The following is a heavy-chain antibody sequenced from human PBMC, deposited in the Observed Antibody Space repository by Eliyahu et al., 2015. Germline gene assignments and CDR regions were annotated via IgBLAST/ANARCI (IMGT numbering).Heavy chain of an antibody. CDR3: ARDSVAVAGTDY. Sequence: EVQXVESXGGLXQPGGSLRXSCAAXGFTVSXXYMTGVRQAPGKGLEWVSVTYSGGSTYYADSVKGRFTISRDNSKNTLYLQMNSLRVEDTAVYYCARDSVAVAGTDYWGQGTLVTVSS. CDR2: TYSGGST. V-gene: IGHV3-53*01. CDR1: GFTVSXXY. J-gene: IGHJ4*02. D-gene: IGHD6-19*01.